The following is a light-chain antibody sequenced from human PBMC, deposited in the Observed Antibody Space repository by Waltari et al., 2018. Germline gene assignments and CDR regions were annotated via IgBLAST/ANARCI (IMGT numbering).Light chain of an antibody. J-gene: IGKJ3*01. CDR2: DAS. CDR3: QQSYSPPPIT. V-gene: IGKV1-39*01. CDR1: QSISKF. Sequence: DIQMTQSPSSLSASVGDRVTITCRASQSISKFLNWYQQKPGKAPKLLIYDASNLQSGVPLRFSGSGSGTDCTLTISSLQPEDFATYYCQQSYSPPPITFGPGTKVDVK.